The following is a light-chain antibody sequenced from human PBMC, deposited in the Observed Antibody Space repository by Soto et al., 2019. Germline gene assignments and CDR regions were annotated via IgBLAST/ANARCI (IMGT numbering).Light chain of an antibody. CDR1: QSVGGNF. CDR3: QQYGSSPWT. CDR2: AAS. J-gene: IGKJ1*01. Sequence: EIVLTQSPGTLSLSPGERATLSCRASQSVGGNFLAWYQQKPGQAPWLLIHAASRRATGIPDRFSGSGSGTDFTLTIGRLEPEDFALYYCQQYGSSPWTFGQGTEVEVK. V-gene: IGKV3-20*01.